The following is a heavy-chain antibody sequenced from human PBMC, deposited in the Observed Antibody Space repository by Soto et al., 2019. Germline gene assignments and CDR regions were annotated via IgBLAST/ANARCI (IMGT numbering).Heavy chain of an antibody. V-gene: IGHV4-31*03. D-gene: IGHD2-21*02. CDR2: IYYSGST. Sequence: ASETLSLTCTVSGGSISSGGYYWSWIRQHPGKGLEWIGYIYYSGSTYYNPSLKSRVTISVDTSKNQFSLKLSSVTAADTAVYYCARDCGGDCYSRYGMDVWGQGTTVTVSS. CDR1: GGSISSGGYY. J-gene: IGHJ6*02. CDR3: ARDCGGDCYSRYGMDV.